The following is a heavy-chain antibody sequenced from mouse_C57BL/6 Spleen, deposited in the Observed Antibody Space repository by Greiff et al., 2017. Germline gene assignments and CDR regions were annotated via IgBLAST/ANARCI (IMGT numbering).Heavy chain of an antibody. J-gene: IGHJ4*01. CDR1: GYTFTSYW. CDR3: ALVNFFYAMDY. Sequence: VQLQQPGAELVKPGASVKLSCKASGYTFTSYWMHWVKQRPGQGLEWIGMIHPNSGSTNYNEKFKSKATLTVDKSSSTAYMQLSSLTSEDSAVXYCALVNFFYAMDYWGQGTSVTVSS. V-gene: IGHV1-64*01. D-gene: IGHD1-3*01. CDR2: IHPNSGST.